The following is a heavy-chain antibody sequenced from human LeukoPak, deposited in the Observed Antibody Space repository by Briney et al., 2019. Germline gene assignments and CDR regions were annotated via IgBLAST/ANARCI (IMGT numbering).Heavy chain of an antibody. V-gene: IGHV1-69*06. D-gene: IGHD3-22*01. Sequence: ASVKVSCKASGGTFSSYGISWVRQAPGQGLEWMGRIIPIFGTANYAQGFQGRVTITADKFTSTAYMEVSSLRSEDTAVYYCARTNYYDSSGYQGAGTYYYGMDVWGQGTTVTVSS. CDR3: ARTNYYDSSGYQGAGTYYYGMDV. CDR1: GGTFSSYG. J-gene: IGHJ6*02. CDR2: IIPIFGTA.